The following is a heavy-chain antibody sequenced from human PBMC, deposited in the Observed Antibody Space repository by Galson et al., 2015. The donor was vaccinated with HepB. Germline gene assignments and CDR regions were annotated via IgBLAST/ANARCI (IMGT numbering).Heavy chain of an antibody. V-gene: IGHV3-7*03. D-gene: IGHD7-27*01. Sequence: SLRLSCAASGFTFSPIWMSCVRQAPGKGLEWVANIKGDGSEEYYVDSVEGRFTISRDNARNSLYLHMNSLTAEDTALYYCARDWNWGLDYWGQGTLVTVSS. CDR2: IKGDGSEE. CDR3: ARDWNWGLDY. J-gene: IGHJ4*02. CDR1: GFTFSPIW.